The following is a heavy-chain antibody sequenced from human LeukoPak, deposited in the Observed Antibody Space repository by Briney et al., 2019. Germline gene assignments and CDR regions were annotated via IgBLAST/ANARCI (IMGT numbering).Heavy chain of an antibody. D-gene: IGHD6-19*01. Sequence: GGSLRLSCAASGFTFSSYSMNWVRQAPGKGLEWVSSISSSSSYIYYADSVKGRFTISRDNAKNSLYLQMNSLRAEDMAVYYCARDSPGAVAGFDYWGQGTLVTVSS. CDR2: ISSSSSYI. V-gene: IGHV3-21*01. J-gene: IGHJ4*02. CDR1: GFTFSSYS. CDR3: ARDSPGAVAGFDY.